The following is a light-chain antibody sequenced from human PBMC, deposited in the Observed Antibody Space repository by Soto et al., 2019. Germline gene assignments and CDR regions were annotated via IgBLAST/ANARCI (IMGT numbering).Light chain of an antibody. V-gene: IGKV3-15*01. Sequence: EVVMTQSPDTLSVSPGQRATLSCRASQSVNSNLAWYQQKLGQPPRLLIYGASTRATDLPPRFSGSGSGTDVTLTINRLQSEDFAIYYCQQYNNWPRTFGQGTKVDI. J-gene: IGKJ1*01. CDR2: GAS. CDR3: QQYNNWPRT. CDR1: QSVNSN.